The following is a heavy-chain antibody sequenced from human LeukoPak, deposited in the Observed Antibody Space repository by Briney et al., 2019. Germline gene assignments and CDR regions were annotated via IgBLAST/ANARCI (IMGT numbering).Heavy chain of an antibody. CDR2: IKHDGSEK. J-gene: IGHJ4*02. CDR3: ARETRLLSY. CDR1: GFTFSSFW. D-gene: IGHD3-3*01. Sequence: GGYLRLSCAASGFTFSSFWLSWVRQTPGKGLKWVAMIKHDGSEKYSVDSLKGRFTISRDNAKNLLYLQMNSLRVEDTAVYHCARETRLLSYWGQGTLVTVSS. V-gene: IGHV3-7*01.